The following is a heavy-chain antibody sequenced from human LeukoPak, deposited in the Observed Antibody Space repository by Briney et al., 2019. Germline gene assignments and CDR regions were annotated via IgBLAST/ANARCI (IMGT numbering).Heavy chain of an antibody. D-gene: IGHD5-12*01. CDR1: GFTFSSYA. V-gene: IGHV3-30-3*01. CDR2: ISYDGSNK. CDR3: ARVGYGEYYFDY. Sequence: GGSLRLSCAASGFTFSSYAMHWVRQAPGKGLEWVAVISYDGSNKYYADSVKGRFTTSRDNSKNTLYLQMNSLRAEDTAVYYCARVGYGEYYFDYWGQGTLVTVSS. J-gene: IGHJ4*02.